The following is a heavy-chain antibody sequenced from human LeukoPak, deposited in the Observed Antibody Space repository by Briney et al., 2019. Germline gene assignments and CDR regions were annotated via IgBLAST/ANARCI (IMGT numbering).Heavy chain of an antibody. J-gene: IGHJ4*02. Sequence: SETLSLTCNVSGDSISGPYWNWIRQSPGRGLEWIGYAHYTGETNYNPSLKSRLTMSVDTSNNQVYLRLSSVTAADTAVYYCGRNLGSGSDHWGQGTLVTVSS. D-gene: IGHD3-10*01. CDR2: AHYTGET. CDR1: GDSISGPY. V-gene: IGHV4-59*11. CDR3: GRNLGSGSDH.